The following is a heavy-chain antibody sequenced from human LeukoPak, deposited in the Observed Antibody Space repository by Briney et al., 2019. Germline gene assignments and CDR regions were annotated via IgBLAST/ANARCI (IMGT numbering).Heavy chain of an antibody. CDR2: ISTSGTIT. CDR3: ARGAGPLFDP. Sequence: GGSLRLSCAASGFTFSDYYMSWIRQAPGKGLEWFSYISTSGTITHYADSVKGRFTISRDNAKNSLYLQMNSLRAEDTAVYYCARGAGPLFDPWGQGTLVTVSS. V-gene: IGHV3-11*01. J-gene: IGHJ5*02. CDR1: GFTFSDYY.